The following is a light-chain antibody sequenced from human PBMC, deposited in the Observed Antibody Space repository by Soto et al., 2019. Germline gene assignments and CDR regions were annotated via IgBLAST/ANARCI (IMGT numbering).Light chain of an antibody. J-gene: IGKJ1*01. CDR3: QQYNNWPPIT. V-gene: IGKV3-15*01. Sequence: EILMTQSPAPLSVSPGERATLSCRASQSVSSNLALYQQKPGQAPRLLIYGASTRATGIPARFRGSGSGKEFTLTISSLQSEDFAVYYCQQYNNWPPITFGQGTKVEIK. CDR1: QSVSSN. CDR2: GAS.